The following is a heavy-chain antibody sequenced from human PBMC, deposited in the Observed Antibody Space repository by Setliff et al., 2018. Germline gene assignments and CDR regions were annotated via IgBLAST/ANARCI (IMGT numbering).Heavy chain of an antibody. D-gene: IGHD6-19*01. V-gene: IGHV4-39*07. J-gene: IGHJ1*01. CDR3: AEDSSGWPHSLISYFQH. CDR2: IYYSGST. Sequence: SETLSLTCTVSGASISSSSYYWAWIRQPPGRGLEWIGSIYYSGSTYYNPSLKSRVTISVDTSKNQFSLKLSSVTAADTAVYYCAEDSSGWPHSLISYFQHWGQGTLVTVSS. CDR1: GASISSSSYY.